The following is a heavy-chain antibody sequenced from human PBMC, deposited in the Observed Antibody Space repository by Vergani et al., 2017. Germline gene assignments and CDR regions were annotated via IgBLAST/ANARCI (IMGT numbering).Heavy chain of an antibody. CDR1: GFTFSSYA. CDR2: ISGSGGST. Sequence: EVQLLESGGGLVQPGGSLRLSCAASGFTFSSYAMSWVRQAPGKGLEWVSAISGSGGSTYYADSVKGRFTISRDNSKNTLYLQMNSLRAEDTAVYYCAKDLRWELLKTGIDYWGQGTLVTVAS. CDR3: AKDLRWELLKTGIDY. J-gene: IGHJ4*02. D-gene: IGHD1-26*01. V-gene: IGHV3-23*01.